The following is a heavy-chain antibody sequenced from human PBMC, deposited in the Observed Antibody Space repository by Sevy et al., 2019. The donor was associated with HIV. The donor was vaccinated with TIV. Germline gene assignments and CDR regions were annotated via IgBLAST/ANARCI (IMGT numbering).Heavy chain of an antibody. CDR3: VSLFLSYRSGWSYFDY. V-gene: IGHV3-66*02. J-gene: IGHJ4*02. D-gene: IGHD6-19*01. CDR1: GFTVNDKY. Sequence: GGSLRLSCAISGFTVNDKYIIWVRQAPGKGLEWVSVIFSSGSSYYADSAKGRFTISRDNSKNTVDLQMNSVRAEDTAVYYCVSLFLSYRSGWSYFDYWGQGTLVTVSS. CDR2: IFSSGSS.